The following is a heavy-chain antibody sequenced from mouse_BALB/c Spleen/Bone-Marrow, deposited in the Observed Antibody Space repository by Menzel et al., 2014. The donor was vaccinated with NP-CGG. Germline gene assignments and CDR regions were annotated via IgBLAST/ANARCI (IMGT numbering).Heavy chain of an antibody. CDR3: ARVGDNRHFDV. CDR2: IDRYYGGT. V-gene: IGHV1-39*01. Sequence: VHVKQSGPELEKPGASVKISCKASGYSFTGYNMNWVKQSNGKSLEWIGNIDRYYGGTDYNQKFKGKATLTVDKSSSTAYMQLKSLTSEDSAVYYCARVGDNRHFDVWGAGTTVTVSS. D-gene: IGHD3-3*01. J-gene: IGHJ1*01. CDR1: GYSFTGYN.